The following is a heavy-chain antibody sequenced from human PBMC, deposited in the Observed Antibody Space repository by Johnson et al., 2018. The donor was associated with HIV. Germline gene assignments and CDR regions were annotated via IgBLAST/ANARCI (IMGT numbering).Heavy chain of an antibody. V-gene: IGHV3-30*04. CDR3: AKESYTGGLDI. CDR2: ISYDGGNK. CDR1: GFTFSSYA. Sequence: LVESGGGVVQPGRSLRLSCAASGFTFSSYAIHWVRQAPGKGLEWVAVISYDGGNKYYADSVKGRFTISRDNSENTLYLQMNSVRAEDTAVYDCAKESYTGGLDIWGQGTMVTVSS. D-gene: IGHD4-23*01. J-gene: IGHJ3*02.